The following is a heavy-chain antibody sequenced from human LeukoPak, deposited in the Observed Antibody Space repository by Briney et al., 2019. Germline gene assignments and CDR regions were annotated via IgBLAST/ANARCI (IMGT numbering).Heavy chain of an antibody. CDR1: GFTFSSYA. CDR2: ISSTGGST. Sequence: GGSLRLSCAASGFTFSSYAMEWVRQAPGKGLEYVAAISSTGGSTYYAKSLKGRFTISRDNSKNTLYLQMGSLRAGDMAVYYCARDSHDGTGYYLDYWGQGTLVTVSS. CDR3: ARDSHDGTGYYLDY. V-gene: IGHV3-64*01. J-gene: IGHJ4*02. D-gene: IGHD3/OR15-3a*01.